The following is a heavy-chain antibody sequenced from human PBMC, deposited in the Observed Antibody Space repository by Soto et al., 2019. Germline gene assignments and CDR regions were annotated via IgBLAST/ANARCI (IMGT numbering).Heavy chain of an antibody. CDR3: ARDNLMDYGSGSYYYYYYGMDV. CDR2: IYYSGST. D-gene: IGHD3-10*01. V-gene: IGHV4-59*01. Sequence: SETLSLTCTVSGGYISSYYWSWIRQPPGKGLEWIGYIYYSGSTNYNPSLKSRVTISVDTSKNQFSLKLSSVTAADTAVYYCARDNLMDYGSGSYYYYYYGMDVWGQGTTVTVSS. J-gene: IGHJ6*02. CDR1: GGYISSYY.